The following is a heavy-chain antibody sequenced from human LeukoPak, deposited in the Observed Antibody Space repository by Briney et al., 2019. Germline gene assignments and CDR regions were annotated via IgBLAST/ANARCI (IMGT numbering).Heavy chain of an antibody. J-gene: IGHJ6*03. Sequence: GESLKISCKGSGYSFTSYWIGWVRQMPGKGLEWMGIIYPGDSDTRYSPSFQGQVTISADKSISTAYLQWSSLKASGTAMYYCARLLGYCSSTSCYPPHPNHMDVWGKGTTVTVSS. CDR2: IYPGDSDT. CDR3: ARLLGYCSSTSCYPPHPNHMDV. D-gene: IGHD2-2*03. CDR1: GYSFTSYW. V-gene: IGHV5-51*01.